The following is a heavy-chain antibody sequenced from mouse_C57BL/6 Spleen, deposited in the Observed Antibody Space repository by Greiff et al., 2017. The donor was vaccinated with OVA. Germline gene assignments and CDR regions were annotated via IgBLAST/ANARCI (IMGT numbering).Heavy chain of an antibody. J-gene: IGHJ3*01. CDR1: GYTFTSYW. CDR3: AGDYSNYWFAY. Sequence: VQLQQSGAELVRPGTSVKLSCKASGYTFTSYWMHWVKQRPGQGLEWIGVIDPSDSYTNYNQKFKGKATLTVDTSSSTAYMQLSSLTSEDSAVYYCAGDYSNYWFAYWGQGTLVTVSA. D-gene: IGHD2-5*01. CDR2: IDPSDSYT. V-gene: IGHV1-59*01.